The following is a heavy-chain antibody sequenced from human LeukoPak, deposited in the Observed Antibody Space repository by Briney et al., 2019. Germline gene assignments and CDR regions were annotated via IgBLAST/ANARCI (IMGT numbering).Heavy chain of an antibody. Sequence: GGSLRRSCAASGFTVSSNYMSWVRQAPGEGLEWVSVIYSGGSTYYADSVKGRFTISRDNSKNTLYLQMNSLRAEDTAVYYCARGLHSYYYDSSGYSPYYYGMDVWGQGTTVTVSS. CDR2: IYSGGST. V-gene: IGHV3-66*01. D-gene: IGHD3-22*01. J-gene: IGHJ6*02. CDR1: GFTVSSNY. CDR3: ARGLHSYYYDSSGYSPYYYGMDV.